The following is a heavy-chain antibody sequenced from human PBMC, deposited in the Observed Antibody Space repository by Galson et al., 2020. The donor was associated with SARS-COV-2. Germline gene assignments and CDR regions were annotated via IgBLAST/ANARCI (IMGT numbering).Heavy chain of an antibody. Sequence: ASVKVSCKASGYTFTGYYMHWVRQAPGQGLEWMGWINPNSGGTNYAQKFQGRVTMTRDTSISTAYMELSRLRSDDTAVYYCASRYYGSGSYYRGPLDYWGQGTLVTVSS. CDR1: GYTFTGYY. CDR3: ASRYYGSGSYYRGPLDY. D-gene: IGHD3-10*01. J-gene: IGHJ4*02. V-gene: IGHV1-2*02. CDR2: INPNSGGT.